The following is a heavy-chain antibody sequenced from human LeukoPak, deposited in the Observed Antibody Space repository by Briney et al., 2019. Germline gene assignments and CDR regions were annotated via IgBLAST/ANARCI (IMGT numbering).Heavy chain of an antibody. Sequence: GGSLRLSCAASGFTFSIYSMIWVRQAPGKGLEWVSYISSSSSTIHYADSVKGRFTISRDNSKNTLYLQMNSLRAEDTAVYYCAKPHVVLAAMFFDYWGQGTLVTVSS. D-gene: IGHD2-2*01. CDR3: AKPHVVLAAMFFDY. V-gene: IGHV3-48*01. CDR2: ISSSSSTI. CDR1: GFTFSIYS. J-gene: IGHJ4*02.